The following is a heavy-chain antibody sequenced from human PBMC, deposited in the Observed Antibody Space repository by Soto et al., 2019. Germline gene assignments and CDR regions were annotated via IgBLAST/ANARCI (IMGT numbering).Heavy chain of an antibody. Sequence: QVQLVQSGAEVKKPGASVKVSCKASGYTFTSYGISWVRQAPGQGLEWMGWISAYNGNTNYAQKLQGRVTMTTDTSTRTDYMELRSLRSDDTAVYYCARGMTLIVGATGGNWCDPWGQGTLVTVSS. CDR3: ARGMTLIVGATGGNWCDP. D-gene: IGHD1-26*01. J-gene: IGHJ5*02. CDR1: GYTFTSYG. CDR2: ISAYNGNT. V-gene: IGHV1-18*01.